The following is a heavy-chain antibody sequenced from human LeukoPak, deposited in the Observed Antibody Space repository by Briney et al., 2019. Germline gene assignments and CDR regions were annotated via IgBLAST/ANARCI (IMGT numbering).Heavy chain of an antibody. Sequence: PSETLSLTCSVSGASISSHYWSWIRQPPGKGLEWIGYIYYSVRTNYNPSLKSRVTISVDMPNNQFSLKMSSVTAADTAVYYCARSGDGYNYYNYYYMDVWGEGTTVTVTS. J-gene: IGHJ6*03. CDR1: GASISSHY. D-gene: IGHD5-24*01. CDR2: IYYSVRT. CDR3: ARSGDGYNYYNYYYMDV. V-gene: IGHV4-59*11.